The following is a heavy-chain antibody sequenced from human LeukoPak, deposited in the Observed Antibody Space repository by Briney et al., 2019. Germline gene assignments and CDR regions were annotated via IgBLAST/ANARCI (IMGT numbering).Heavy chain of an antibody. CDR2: ISGSDDGT. Sequence: GGSLRLSCAASGFTFSTYAMSWVRQIPGKGLEWVSAISGSDDGTYYADSVKGRFTISRDNSRNTLYLQMNTLRAEDTAVYYCAKILAAAGTDYWGQGTLVTVSS. V-gene: IGHV3-23*01. J-gene: IGHJ4*02. CDR3: AKILAAAGTDY. D-gene: IGHD6-13*01. CDR1: GFTFSTYA.